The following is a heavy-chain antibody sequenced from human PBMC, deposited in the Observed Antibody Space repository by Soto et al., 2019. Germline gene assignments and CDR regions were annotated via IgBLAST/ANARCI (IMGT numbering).Heavy chain of an antibody. D-gene: IGHD6-19*01. CDR2: ISSSSSYI. CDR3: ARPVQWLDSDAFDI. J-gene: IGHJ3*02. V-gene: IGHV3-21*01. CDR1: GFTFSSYS. Sequence: GGSLRLSCAASGFTFSSYSMNWVRQAPGKGLEWVSSISSSSSYIYYADSVKGRFTISRDNAKNSLYLQMNSLRAEDTAVYYCARPVQWLDSDAFDIWGQGTMVTVSS.